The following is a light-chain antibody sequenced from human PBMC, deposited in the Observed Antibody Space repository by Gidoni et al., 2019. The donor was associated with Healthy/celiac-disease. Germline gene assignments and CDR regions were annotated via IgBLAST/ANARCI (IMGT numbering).Light chain of an antibody. V-gene: IGKV1-39*01. CDR2: AAS. CDR3: QQTYSTPLT. CDR1: QSISNY. Sequence: DIQMTQSPSSLSAFVGDRVTITCRASQSISNYLNWYQQKPGKAPKLLIYAASSLQSGVPSRFSGSGSGTDFTLTISSLQPEDFASYYCQQTYSTPLTFXGXTKVEIK. J-gene: IGKJ4*01.